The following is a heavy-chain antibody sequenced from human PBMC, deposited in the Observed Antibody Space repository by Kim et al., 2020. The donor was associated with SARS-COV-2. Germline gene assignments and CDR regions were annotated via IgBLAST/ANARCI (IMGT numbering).Heavy chain of an antibody. J-gene: IGHJ4*02. Sequence: GGSLRLSCAGSGFTFSVHWMSWVRQAPGKGLEWVADIKPDGSDKYYVDSVKGRFTISRDNAKNSLYVQMNSLRGEDTAVYYCARGHWGRDYWGQGTLVTVSS. V-gene: IGHV3-7*03. CDR2: IKPDGSDK. CDR1: GFTFSVHW. CDR3: ARGHWGRDY. D-gene: IGHD7-27*01.